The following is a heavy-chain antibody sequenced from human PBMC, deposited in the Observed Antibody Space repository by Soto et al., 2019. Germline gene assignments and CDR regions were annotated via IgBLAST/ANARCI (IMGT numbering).Heavy chain of an antibody. Sequence: EVHLLESGGGLVQPGGSLRLSCAASGFTFNSYAMTWVRQAPGKGLEWVSSISGSGDVTFYAASVEGRFTISRDNSKITLFLQLNSLRAEDTGVYYCAKYRSTSSGAEGFDFWGQGALVTVSS. CDR3: AKYRSTSSGAEGFDF. D-gene: IGHD6-6*01. V-gene: IGHV3-23*01. CDR1: GFTFNSYA. CDR2: ISGSGDVT. J-gene: IGHJ4*02.